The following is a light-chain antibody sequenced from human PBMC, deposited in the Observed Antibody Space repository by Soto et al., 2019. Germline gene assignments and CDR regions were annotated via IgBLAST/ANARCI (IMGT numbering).Light chain of an antibody. J-gene: IGLJ1*01. CDR3: SSYTSSSTL. V-gene: IGLV2-14*01. CDR2: DVS. CDR1: SSDVGDYNY. Sequence: QSALTQPASVSGSPGQSITISCTGTSSDVGDYNYVSWYQQHPGKAPKLMLYDVSNRPSGISNRFSGSKSGNTASLTISGLQAEDDAYYYCSSYTSSSTLFGTGTKLTVL.